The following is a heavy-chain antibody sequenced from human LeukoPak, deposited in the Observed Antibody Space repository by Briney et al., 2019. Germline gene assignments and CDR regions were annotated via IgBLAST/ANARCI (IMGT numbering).Heavy chain of an antibody. CDR2: MSGDGDYT. Sequence: GGSLRLSCAASGFTFSTYTMSWVRQAPGKGLEWVSAMSGDGDYTYYADSVKGRFTISRDNSKNTLYLQINSLRAEDTGVYHCAKEVLDYEIPYWYFDLWGLGTLVTVSS. CDR3: AKEVLDYEIPYWYFDL. J-gene: IGHJ2*01. D-gene: IGHD4-17*01. V-gene: IGHV3-23*01. CDR1: GFTFSTYT.